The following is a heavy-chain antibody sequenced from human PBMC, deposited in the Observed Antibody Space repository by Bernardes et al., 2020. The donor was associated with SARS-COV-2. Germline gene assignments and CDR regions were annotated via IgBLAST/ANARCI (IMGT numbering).Heavy chain of an antibody. CDR2: INPNSGDT. V-gene: IGHV1-2*02. Sequence: ASVKVSCKASGYTFTGFYMHWVRQAPGQGLEWMGWINPNSGDTNFAQKFQGRVTMTRDTSISTAYMELSRLTSDDTAVYYCARGLYYYDSSGYYYVTLDHWGQGSLVTVSS. J-gene: IGHJ4*02. CDR1: GYTFTGFY. D-gene: IGHD3-22*01. CDR3: ARGLYYYDSSGYYYVTLDH.